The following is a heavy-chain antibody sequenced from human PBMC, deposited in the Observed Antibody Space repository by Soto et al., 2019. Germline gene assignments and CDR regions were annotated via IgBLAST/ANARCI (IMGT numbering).Heavy chain of an antibody. CDR2: IGGSGGNT. CDR1: GFIFNAYA. D-gene: IGHD4-4*01. J-gene: IGHJ4*02. V-gene: IGHV3-23*01. CDR3: ARVASDYINSADH. Sequence: EVQLLESGGGLVQPGGSLRLSCAASGFIFNAYAMTWVRQAPGKGLEWVSAIGGSGGNTYYAASMKGRFTISRDNSKDTVELEMNRLRVDDTAVYFCARVASDYINSADHWGQGILVTVSS.